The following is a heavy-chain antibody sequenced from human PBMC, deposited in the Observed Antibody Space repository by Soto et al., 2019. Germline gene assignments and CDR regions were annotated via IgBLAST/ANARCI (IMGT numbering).Heavy chain of an antibody. CDR2: INHSGST. CDR1: GGSFSGYY. CDR3: ARDSGYSYGYVYYYYYGMYV. D-gene: IGHD5-18*01. Sequence: PSETLSLTCAVYGGSFSGYYWSWIRQPPGKGLEWIGEINHSGSTNYNPSLKSRVTISVDTSKNQFSLKLSSVTAADTAVYYCARDSGYSYGYVYYYYYGMYVWGQGTTVT. J-gene: IGHJ6*02. V-gene: IGHV4-34*01.